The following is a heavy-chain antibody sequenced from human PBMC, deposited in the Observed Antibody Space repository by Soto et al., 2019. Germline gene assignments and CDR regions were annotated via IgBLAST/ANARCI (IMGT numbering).Heavy chain of an antibody. CDR2: ISSSSSYI. CDR1: GFTFSSYS. Sequence: EVQLVESGGGLVKPGGSLRLSCAASGFTFSSYSMNWVRQAPGKGLEWVSSISSSSSYIYYADSVKGRFTISRDNAKNSLYLQMNSLRAEDTAVYYCARDPTAGWFAESTHHDAFDIWGQGTMVTVSS. D-gene: IGHD3-10*01. J-gene: IGHJ3*02. CDR3: ARDPTAGWFAESTHHDAFDI. V-gene: IGHV3-21*01.